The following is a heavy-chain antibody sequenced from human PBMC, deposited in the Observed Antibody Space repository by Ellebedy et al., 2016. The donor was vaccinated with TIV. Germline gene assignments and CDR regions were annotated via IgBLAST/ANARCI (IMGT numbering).Heavy chain of an antibody. CDR1: GFTVASNY. Sequence: PGGSLRLSCAASGFTVASNYMSWVRQAPGKGLEWVSAIVGSGGTTYYADSVKGRFTVSRDNSKNTLYLQMNSLRAEDTAVYYCAKYLTGWKVDYWGPGTLVTVSS. V-gene: IGHV3-23*01. J-gene: IGHJ4*02. CDR2: IVGSGGTT. D-gene: IGHD3-9*01. CDR3: AKYLTGWKVDY.